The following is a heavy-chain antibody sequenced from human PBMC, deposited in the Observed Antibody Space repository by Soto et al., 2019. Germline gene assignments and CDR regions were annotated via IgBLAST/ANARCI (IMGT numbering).Heavy chain of an antibody. V-gene: IGHV3-48*03. Sequence: PRPSGAASGFALAIYEMYCAGQASGTGLDWVAYIKGGGDVRYYDDSVEGRFPSSRDNAKNALILQMDNVRVEDAAIYYCERISGDGFWNSYSTYYFLEAWGQGARGTLSS. D-gene: IGHD2-15*01. CDR3: ERISGDGFWNSYSTYYFLEA. CDR2: IKGGGDVR. CDR1: GFALAIYE. J-gene: IGHJ4*02.